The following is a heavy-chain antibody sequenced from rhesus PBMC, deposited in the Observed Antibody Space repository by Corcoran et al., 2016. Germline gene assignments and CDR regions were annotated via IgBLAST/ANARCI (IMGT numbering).Heavy chain of an antibody. D-gene: IGHD6-25*01. CDR2: ISSVGSCT. J-gene: IGHJ4*01. Sequence: EVQLVESGGGLVQPGGSLRLSCAASGFTFSSYWMYWVRQAPGKGLEWVSRISSVGSCTSYADSVKGRFTISRENAENSLYLQMNRLRVEDTAVYYCAAAIAAAGTGIDYWGQGVLVTVSS. V-gene: IGHV3-119*01. CDR1: GFTFSSYW. CDR3: AAAIAAAGTGIDY.